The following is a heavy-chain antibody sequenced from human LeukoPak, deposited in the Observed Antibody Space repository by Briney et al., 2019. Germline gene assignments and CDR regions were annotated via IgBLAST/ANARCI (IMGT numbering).Heavy chain of an antibody. CDR2: IYPGDSDT. J-gene: IGHJ3*02. V-gene: IGHV5-51*01. Sequence: GESLKISCKGSGYSFTSYWIGWVRQMPGKGLEWMGIIYPGDSDTRYSPSFQGQVTISADKSISTAYLQWSSLKASDTAMYYCARLGGLEQTSNDAFDIWGQGTMVTVSS. CDR1: GYSFTSYW. D-gene: IGHD3/OR15-3a*01. CDR3: ARLGGLEQTSNDAFDI.